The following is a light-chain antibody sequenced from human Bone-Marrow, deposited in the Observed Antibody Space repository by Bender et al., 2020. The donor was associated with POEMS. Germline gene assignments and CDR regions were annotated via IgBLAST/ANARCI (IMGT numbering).Light chain of an antibody. CDR1: SNDVGGYNY. CDR2: DVT. J-gene: IGLJ2*01. Sequence: QSALTQPRSVSGSPGQSVTISCAGSSNDVGGYNYVSWYQHHPGKAPKLIIFDVTDRPSGVPDRFSGSKSGNTASLTISGLQAEDEGDYFCQAWDTSTVVFGGGTKLTVL. V-gene: IGLV2-11*01. CDR3: QAWDTSTVV.